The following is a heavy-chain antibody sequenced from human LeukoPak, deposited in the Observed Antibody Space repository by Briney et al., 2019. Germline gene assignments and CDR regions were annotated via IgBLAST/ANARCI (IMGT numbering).Heavy chain of an antibody. CDR3: ARGRPYYYDSSGYNDY. CDR1: GFTFSSYE. CDR2: ISSSGSTI. Sequence: GSLRLSCAASGFTFSSYEMNWVRQAPGKGLEWVSYISSSGSTIYYADSVKGRFTISRDNAKNSLYLQMNSLRAEDTAVYYCARGRPYYYDSSGYNDYWGRGTLVTVSS. D-gene: IGHD3-22*01. V-gene: IGHV3-48*03. J-gene: IGHJ4*02.